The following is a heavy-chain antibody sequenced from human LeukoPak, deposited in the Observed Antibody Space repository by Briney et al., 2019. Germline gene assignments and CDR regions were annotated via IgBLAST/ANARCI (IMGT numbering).Heavy chain of an antibody. CDR3: TRETGSYHGNDY. CDR1: GYAFTGYY. CDR2: INPNNGAT. V-gene: IGHV1-2*06. D-gene: IGHD1-26*01. Sequence: ASVKVSCKASGYAFTGYYMHWVRQAPGQGLEWMGRINPNNGATNYAQKLQGRVTITGDTSISTAYMELSSLRSDDTAVYYCTRETGSYHGNDYWGQGTLVTVSS. J-gene: IGHJ4*02.